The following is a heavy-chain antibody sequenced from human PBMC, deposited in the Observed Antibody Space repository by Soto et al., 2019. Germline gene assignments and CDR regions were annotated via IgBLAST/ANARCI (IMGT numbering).Heavy chain of an antibody. CDR1: GFTFSDYG. CDR2: LWYDGNNK. J-gene: IGHJ6*02. Sequence: PGGSLRLSCAASGFTFSDYGTHWVRQAPGKGLEWVAVLWYDGNNKYHTDSVKGRFTISRDNSKSTLYLQMNSLRAEDTAVYYCARDDIPGIAVATYGMDVWGQGTTVTVSS. V-gene: IGHV3-33*01. D-gene: IGHD6-19*01. CDR3: ARDDIPGIAVATYGMDV.